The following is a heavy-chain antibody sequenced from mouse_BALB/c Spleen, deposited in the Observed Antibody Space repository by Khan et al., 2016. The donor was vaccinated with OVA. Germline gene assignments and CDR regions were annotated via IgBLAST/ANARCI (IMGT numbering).Heavy chain of an antibody. CDR3: VRDGADHRNDGWFAY. CDR2: INPSNGYT. J-gene: IGHJ3*01. D-gene: IGHD2-14*01. V-gene: IGHV1-4*01. CDR1: GYTFTSYT. Sequence: QVQLQQSGAELARPGASVKMSCKASGYTFTSYTIHWIKKRPGQGLEWIGYINPSNGYTNYNQKFKDKATLTTDKSSTTAYLQLRSLTSDDSAVDNCVRDGADHRNDGWFAYWGQGTLVTVAA.